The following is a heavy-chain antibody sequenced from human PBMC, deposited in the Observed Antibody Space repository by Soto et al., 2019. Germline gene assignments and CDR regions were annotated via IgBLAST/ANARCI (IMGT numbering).Heavy chain of an antibody. CDR3: ASNHYYGSGSKKTLLDH. J-gene: IGHJ5*02. D-gene: IGHD3-10*01. V-gene: IGHV4-4*02. CDR1: GFSISSINC. Sequence: PSETLSLTCSFSGFSISSINCCSGVRHPRGKGLEWIGEIYHSGSTNYNPSLKSRVTISVDKSKNQFSLKLSSVTAADTAVYYCASNHYYGSGSKKTLLDHWGQRTMVTVSS. CDR2: IYHSGST.